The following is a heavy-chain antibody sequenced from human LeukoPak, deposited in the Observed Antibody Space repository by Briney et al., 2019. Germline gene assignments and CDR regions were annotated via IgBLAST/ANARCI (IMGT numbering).Heavy chain of an antibody. J-gene: IGHJ4*02. CDR1: VFTFRVYS. CDR2: ISSSSNYI. Sequence: PGGALRVSRAASVFTFRVYSMNWVRPDPGERLEWVSSISSSSNYIYYADSVKGRCTISRDNAKNSLYLQMNSLRAEDTAVYYCARGVRYCTSTTCTPDYWGQGTLVTVSS. CDR3: ARGVRYCTSTTCTPDY. V-gene: IGHV3-21*01. D-gene: IGHD2-2*01.